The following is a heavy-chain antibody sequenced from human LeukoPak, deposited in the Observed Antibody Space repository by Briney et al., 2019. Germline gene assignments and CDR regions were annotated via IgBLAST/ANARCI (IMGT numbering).Heavy chain of an antibody. D-gene: IGHD3-16*01. Sequence: GGSLRLSCAASGFTFSGYGMNWVRQAPGKGPEYVARITNDGGRTYYANSVKGRFTISRDNSKNTLYLEMGSLRTEDMATYYCARDGGGSWGQGTLVTVSS. CDR2: ITNDGGRT. CDR1: GFTFSGYG. J-gene: IGHJ5*02. V-gene: IGHV3-64*01. CDR3: ARDGGGS.